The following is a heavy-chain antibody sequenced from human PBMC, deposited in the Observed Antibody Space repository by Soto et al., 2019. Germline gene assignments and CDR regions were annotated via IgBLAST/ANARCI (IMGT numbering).Heavy chain of an antibody. CDR1: GGSISSSSYY. CDR3: ARFGVVINDAFDI. Sequence: PSETLSLTCTVSGGSISSSSYYWGWIRQPPGKGLEWIGSIYYSGSTYYNPSLKSRVTISVDTSKNQFSLTLSSVTAAATAVYYGARFGVVINDAFDIWSQGTKVTVSS. D-gene: IGHD3-3*01. CDR2: IYYSGST. V-gene: IGHV4-39*01. J-gene: IGHJ3*02.